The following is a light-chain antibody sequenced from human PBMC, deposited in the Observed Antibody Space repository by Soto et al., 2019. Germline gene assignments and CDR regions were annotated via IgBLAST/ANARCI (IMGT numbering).Light chain of an antibody. J-gene: IGKJ1*01. CDR1: EGVASNY. Sequence: EVVLTQSPGTLSLSLGDSATLFCRASEGVASNYLAWYQQKPGRAPRLLIYTASTRATDIPDRFSGSGSGTDFTLTISRLEPEDVAVYYCQQYGSSPWAFGQGTKVDIK. CDR3: QQYGSSPWA. CDR2: TAS. V-gene: IGKV3-20*01.